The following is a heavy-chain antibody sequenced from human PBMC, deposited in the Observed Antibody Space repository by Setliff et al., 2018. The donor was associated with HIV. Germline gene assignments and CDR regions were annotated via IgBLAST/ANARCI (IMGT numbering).Heavy chain of an antibody. V-gene: IGHV4-61*02. CDR2: IYTSGST. J-gene: IGHJ4*02. CDR1: DQLISSGNY. CDR3: AREQWLRYFDD. D-gene: IGHD5-12*01. Sequence: SETLSLTCAIPDQLISSGNYWGWIRQPAGKGLEWIGRIYTSGSTNYNPSLKSRVTISLATSTNQFSLRLTSVTAADTAVYYCAREQWLRYFDDWGQGALVTVSS.